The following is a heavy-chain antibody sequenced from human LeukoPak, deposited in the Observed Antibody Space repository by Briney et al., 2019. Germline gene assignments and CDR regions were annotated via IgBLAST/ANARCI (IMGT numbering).Heavy chain of an antibody. D-gene: IGHD6-13*01. V-gene: IGHV3-21*01. J-gene: IGHJ6*02. CDR2: IXSSXSYI. CDR3: ARNSSSWYYLYYYYYYGMDV. Sequence: RXXXXXXXEXXASIXSSXSYIYYADSVKGRFTISRDNAKNSLYLQMNSLRAEDTAVYYCARNSSSWYYLYYYYYYGMDVWGQETTVTVSS.